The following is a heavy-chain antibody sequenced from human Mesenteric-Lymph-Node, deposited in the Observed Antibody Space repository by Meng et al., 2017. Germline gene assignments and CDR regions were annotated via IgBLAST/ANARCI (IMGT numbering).Heavy chain of an antibody. V-gene: IGHV5-51*01. J-gene: IGHJ6*02. Sequence: GESLKISCKGSGYSFTSYWIGWVRQMPGKGLEWMGIIYPGDSDTRYSPSFQGQVTISADKSISTAYLQWGSLKASDTAMYYCARLPYYYGSGSHHRYYYHYGMDVWGQGTTVTVSS. CDR2: IYPGDSDT. CDR3: ARLPYYYGSGSHHRYYYHYGMDV. CDR1: GYSFTSYW. D-gene: IGHD3-10*01.